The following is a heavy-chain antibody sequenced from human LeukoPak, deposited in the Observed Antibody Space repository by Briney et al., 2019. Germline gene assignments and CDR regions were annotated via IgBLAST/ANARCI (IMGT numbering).Heavy chain of an antibody. D-gene: IGHD1-14*01. Sequence: GGSLRLSCEVSGLSVRGSYMSWVRQAPGKGLEWVSVIYSGDRTYYADSVKGRFTISRDNSKNTLYLHMNNLRSDDTPMYYCTRDMTVTTWSENDYWGQGNLVTISS. J-gene: IGHJ4*02. CDR1: GLSVRGSY. CDR3: TRDMTVTTWSENDY. CDR2: IYSGDRT. V-gene: IGHV3-53*01.